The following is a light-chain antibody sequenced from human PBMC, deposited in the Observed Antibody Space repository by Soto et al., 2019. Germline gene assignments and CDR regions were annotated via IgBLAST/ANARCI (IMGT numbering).Light chain of an antibody. J-gene: IGKJ1*01. CDR3: QQRSTWPPT. Sequence: IVLTQSPATLSLAPGERATLSCRASQNVSSYLVWYQQKPGQAPRLLIYDTSNRATGIPARFSGSGSGTDFTLTISSLEPEGFAVYYCQQRSTWPPTFGQGTKVDIK. CDR1: QNVSSY. V-gene: IGKV3-11*01. CDR2: DTS.